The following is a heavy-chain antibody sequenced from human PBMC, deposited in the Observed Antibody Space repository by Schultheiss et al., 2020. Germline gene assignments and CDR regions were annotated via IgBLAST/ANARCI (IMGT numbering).Heavy chain of an antibody. Sequence: GESLKISCAASGFTFSSYAMSWVRQAPGKGLEWVSAISGSGGSTYYADSVKGRFTISRDNSKNTLYLQMNSLRADDTAVYYCARPRSSGMDVWGQGTTVTVSS. CDR2: ISGSGGST. CDR3: ARPRSSGMDV. J-gene: IGHJ6*02. V-gene: IGHV3-23*01. CDR1: GFTFSSYA.